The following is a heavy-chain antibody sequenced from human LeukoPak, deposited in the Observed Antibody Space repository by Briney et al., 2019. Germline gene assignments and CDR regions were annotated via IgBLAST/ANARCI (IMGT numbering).Heavy chain of an antibody. J-gene: IGHJ4*02. D-gene: IGHD6-13*01. Sequence: SETLSLTGTVSVGSISIGSHYWAWIRQPPGKGLEWIGSFDYRGRTYYSPSLKGRVTISVDTSKNQLSLKLTSVTAADTAVYYCASKPLTSSIAAVDHWGQGTLVTVSS. CDR2: FDYRGRT. CDR3: ASKPLTSSIAAVDH. CDR1: VGSISIGSHY. V-gene: IGHV4-39*01.